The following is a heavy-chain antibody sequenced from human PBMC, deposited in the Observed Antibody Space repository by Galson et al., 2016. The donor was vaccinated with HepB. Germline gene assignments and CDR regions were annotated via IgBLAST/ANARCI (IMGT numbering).Heavy chain of an antibody. CDR3: TRERASHCSSSSCSPYYGMDV. D-gene: IGHD2-15*01. J-gene: IGHJ6*02. Sequence: SLRLSCAASGFIFGDYAMSWFRQAPGKGLEWVSFIRSKAYGGTTKYAASVKGRFTISRDDSKSIAYLQMNSLKTEDTAVYYCTRERASHCSSSSCSPYYGMDVWGQGTTVTVSS. V-gene: IGHV3-49*03. CDR1: GFIFGDYA. CDR2: IRSKAYGGTT.